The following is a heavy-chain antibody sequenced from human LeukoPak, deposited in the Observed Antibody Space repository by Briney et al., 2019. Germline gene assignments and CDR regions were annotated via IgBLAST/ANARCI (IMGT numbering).Heavy chain of an antibody. CDR1: GGSISSYY. V-gene: IGHV4-34*01. J-gene: IGHJ5*02. Sequence: SETLSLTCTVSGGSISSYYWSWIRQPPGKGLEWIGEINHSGSTNYNPSLKSRVTISVDTSKNQFSLKLSSVTAADTAVYYCARGVKDIVVVVAAMSVAINNWFDPWGQGTLVTVSS. CDR2: INHSGST. D-gene: IGHD2-15*01. CDR3: ARGVKDIVVVVAAMSVAINNWFDP.